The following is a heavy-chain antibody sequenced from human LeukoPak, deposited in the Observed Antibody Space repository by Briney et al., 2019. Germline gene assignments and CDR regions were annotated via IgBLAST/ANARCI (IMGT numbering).Heavy chain of an antibody. D-gene: IGHD2-15*01. CDR3: AREEGWQLRYGMDV. J-gene: IGHJ6*02. CDR1: GFTVSSNY. V-gene: IGHV3-66*01. Sequence: PGGSLRLSCAASGFTVSSNYMSWVRQAPGKGLEWVSVIYSGGSTYYAGSVKGRFTISRDNSKNTLYLQMNSLRAEDTAVYYCAREEGWQLRYGMDVWGQGTTVTVSS. CDR2: IYSGGST.